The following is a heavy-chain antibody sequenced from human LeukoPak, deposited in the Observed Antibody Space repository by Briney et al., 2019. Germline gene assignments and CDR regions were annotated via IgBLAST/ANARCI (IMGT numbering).Heavy chain of an antibody. D-gene: IGHD1-14*01. CDR1: GYSFTNYW. J-gene: IGHJ5*02. CDR3: ASTTGPRSRWFDP. CDR2: IYPGDSDT. Sequence: GESLKISCKGSGYSFTNYWIGWVRQMPGKGLEWMGIIYPGDSDTRYSPSFQGQVTISADKSISTAYLQWSSLKASGTAMYYCASTTGPRSRWFDPWGQGTLVTVSS. V-gene: IGHV5-51*01.